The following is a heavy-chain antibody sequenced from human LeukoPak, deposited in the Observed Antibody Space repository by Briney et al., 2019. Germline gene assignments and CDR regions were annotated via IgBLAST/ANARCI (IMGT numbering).Heavy chain of an antibody. Sequence: GGSLRLSCAASGFTFSSYAMSWVRQAPGKGLEWVSSISSSSSYIYYADSVKGRFTISRDNAKNSLYLQMNSLRAEDTAVYYCARDHDSSSWYAEYFQHWGQGTLVTVSS. CDR2: ISSSSSYI. CDR1: GFTFSSYA. J-gene: IGHJ1*01. CDR3: ARDHDSSSWYAEYFQH. D-gene: IGHD6-13*01. V-gene: IGHV3-21*01.